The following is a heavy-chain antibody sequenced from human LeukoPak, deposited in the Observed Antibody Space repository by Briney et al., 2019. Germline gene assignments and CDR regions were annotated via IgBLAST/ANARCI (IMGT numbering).Heavy chain of an antibody. CDR3: ARESSGWLQLFDY. V-gene: IGHV3-66*01. CDR2: IYSGGST. CDR1: GFTFSNYG. J-gene: IGHJ4*02. D-gene: IGHD5-24*01. Sequence: PGGSLRLSCAGAGFTFSNYGMHWVRQAPGKGLEWVSVIYSGGSTYYADSVKGRFTISRDNSKNTVYLQMNSLRAEDTAVYYCARESSGWLQLFDYWGQGTLVTVSS.